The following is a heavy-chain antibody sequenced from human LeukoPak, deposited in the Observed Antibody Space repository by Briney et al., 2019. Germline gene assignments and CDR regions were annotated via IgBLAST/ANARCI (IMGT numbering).Heavy chain of an antibody. CDR2: ISGSGGST. J-gene: IGHJ5*02. CDR1: GFTFSSFG. V-gene: IGHV3-23*01. D-gene: IGHD3-10*01. Sequence: GGSLRLSCAASGFTFSSFGMSWVRQAPGKGLEWVSAISGSGGSTYYADSVKGRFTISRDNAKNSLYLQMNSLRAEDTALYYCAKDRFGGENYYGSFDPWGQGTLVTVSS. CDR3: AKDRFGGENYYGSFDP.